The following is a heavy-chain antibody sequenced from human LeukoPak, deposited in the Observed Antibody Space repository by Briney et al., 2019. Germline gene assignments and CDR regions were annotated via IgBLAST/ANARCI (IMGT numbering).Heavy chain of an antibody. CDR1: GGTFSSYA. Sequence: ASVKVSCKASGGTFSSYAISWVRQAPGQELEWMGGIIPIFGTANYAQKFQGRVTITTDESTSTAYMELSSLRSEDTAVYYCALSPYDFWSGYYYYYYMDVWGKGTTVTVSS. D-gene: IGHD3-3*01. CDR3: ALSPYDFWSGYYYYYYMDV. J-gene: IGHJ6*03. CDR2: IIPIFGTA. V-gene: IGHV1-69*05.